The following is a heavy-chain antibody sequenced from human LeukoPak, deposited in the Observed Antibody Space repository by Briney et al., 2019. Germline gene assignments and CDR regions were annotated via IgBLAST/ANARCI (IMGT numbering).Heavy chain of an antibody. V-gene: IGHV1-2*02. J-gene: IGHJ6*03. CDR1: GYIFDRYA. D-gene: IGHD3-10*01. Sequence: ASVKVSCKASGYIFDRYAMNWVRQAPGQGLEWMGWISPNSGGTNYAQKFQGRVTMTRDTSINTAYMELSRLRSDDTAVYYCAREAYDSGSFRTDYYYMDVWGKGTTVTISS. CDR3: AREAYDSGSFRTDYYYMDV. CDR2: ISPNSGGT.